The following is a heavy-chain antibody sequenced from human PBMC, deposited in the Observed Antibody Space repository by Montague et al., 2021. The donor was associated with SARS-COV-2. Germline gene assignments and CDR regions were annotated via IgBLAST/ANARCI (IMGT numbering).Heavy chain of an antibody. V-gene: IGHV4-59*01. CDR3: ARDRGRYFDSGSYNWLDS. J-gene: IGHJ5*01. Sequence: SETLSLTCTVSGGSISAYYWTWIRQPPGKGLKWIGYIYYTGNTKYKPSLKSRVTISVDTSKNQFSLNLKSVTAADTAVYYCARDRGRYFDSGSYNWLDSWGQGTLVTVSS. CDR2: IYYTGNT. CDR1: GGSISAYY. D-gene: IGHD3-10*01.